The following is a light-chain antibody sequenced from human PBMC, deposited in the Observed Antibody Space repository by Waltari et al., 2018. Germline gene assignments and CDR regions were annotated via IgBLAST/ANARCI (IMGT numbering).Light chain of an antibody. J-gene: IGKJ4*01. CDR1: PDIGDF. V-gene: IGKV1-16*01. CDR3: QQYQDYPHT. Sequence: DIQMTPSPSSLPASVGDRVTITCRASPDIGDFLVWCQQRPGKAPKSLIYAAATLQGGVPSRFSGSGSGTDFTLTISSLQPEDSGTYYCQQYQDYPHTFGGGTRVEVK. CDR2: AAA.